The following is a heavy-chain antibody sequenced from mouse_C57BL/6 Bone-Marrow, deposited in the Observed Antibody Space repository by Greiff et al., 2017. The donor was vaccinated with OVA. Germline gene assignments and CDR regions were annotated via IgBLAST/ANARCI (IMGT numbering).Heavy chain of an antibody. CDR1: GYTFTDYE. D-gene: IGHD1-1*01. J-gene: IGHJ1*03. CDR2: IDPETGGT. Sequence: QVHVKQSGAELVRPGASVTLSCKASGYTFTDYEMHWVKQTPVHGLEWIGAIDPETGGTAYNQKFKGKAILTADKSSSTAYMELRSLTSEDSAVYYCTFTTVVAGDWYFDVWGTGTTVTVSS. V-gene: IGHV1-15*01. CDR3: TFTTVVAGDWYFDV.